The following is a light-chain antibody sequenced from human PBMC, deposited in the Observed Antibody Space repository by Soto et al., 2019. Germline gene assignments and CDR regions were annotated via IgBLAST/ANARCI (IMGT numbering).Light chain of an antibody. V-gene: IGKV1-5*01. CDR2: DAS. J-gene: IGKJ1*01. CDR1: QSIGSW. Sequence: DIQMTQSPSTLSASVGDRVTITCRASQSIGSWLAWYQQKPGKAPKLLIYDASRLESGVPSRFGGSGSGTEFTLSISSLQPDDFAIYYCQEYNSYSGTFGPGTKVDIK. CDR3: QEYNSYSGT.